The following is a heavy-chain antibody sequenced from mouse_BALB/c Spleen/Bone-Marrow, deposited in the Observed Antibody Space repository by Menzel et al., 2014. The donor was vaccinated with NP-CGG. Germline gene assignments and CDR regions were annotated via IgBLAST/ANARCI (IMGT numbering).Heavy chain of an antibody. CDR3: ARLNYYGNLFV. D-gene: IGHD1-1*01. CDR1: RFDFSRYW. Sequence: EVKLEESGGGLVQPGGSLKLSCAASRFDFSRYWMSWVRQAPGKGLEWIGEINPDSSTINYTPSPKDKFIISRDNAKNTLYLQMSKVRSEDTALYYCARLNYYGNLFVWGAGTTVTVSS. V-gene: IGHV4-1*02. J-gene: IGHJ1*01. CDR2: INPDSSTI.